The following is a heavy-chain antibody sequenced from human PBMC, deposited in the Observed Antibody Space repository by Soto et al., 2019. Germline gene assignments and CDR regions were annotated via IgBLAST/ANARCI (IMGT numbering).Heavy chain of an antibody. CDR2: FDPEDDET. J-gene: IGHJ3*02. Sequence: ASVKVSCKVSGYTLTELSIHWVRQAPGKGLKWMGGFDPEDDETIHAQKFQDGVTMTEDTSTNTTYMELSSLRSEDTAVYYCARDHRYYDSSGYPGQAFDIWGQGTMVTVSS. CDR1: GYTLTELS. D-gene: IGHD3-22*01. CDR3: ARDHRYYDSSGYPGQAFDI. V-gene: IGHV1-24*01.